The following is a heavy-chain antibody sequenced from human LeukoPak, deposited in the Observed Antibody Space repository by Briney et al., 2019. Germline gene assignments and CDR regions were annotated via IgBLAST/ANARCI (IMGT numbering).Heavy chain of an antibody. V-gene: IGHV1-69*13. Sequence: ASVKVSCKASGGTFSSYAISWVRQAPGQGLEWMGGIIPIFGTANYAQKFQGRVTITADESTSTAHMELSSLRSEDTAVYYCARAGYYGSGSYRALLDYWGQGTLVTVSS. CDR3: ARAGYYGSGSYRALLDY. CDR2: IIPIFGTA. CDR1: GGTFSSYA. D-gene: IGHD3-10*01. J-gene: IGHJ4*02.